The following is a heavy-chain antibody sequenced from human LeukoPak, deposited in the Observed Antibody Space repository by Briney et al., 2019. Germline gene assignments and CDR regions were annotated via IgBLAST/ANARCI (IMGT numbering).Heavy chain of an antibody. Sequence: PSETLSLTCTVSGGSISSYYWSWIRQPAGKGLEWIGRIYTSGSTNYNPSLKSRVTMSVDTSKNQFSLKLSSVTAADTAVYYCARDSPYWNRLRGLEYYFDYWGQGTLVTVSS. D-gene: IGHD1-1*01. V-gene: IGHV4-4*07. CDR3: ARDSPYWNRLRGLEYYFDY. J-gene: IGHJ4*02. CDR2: IYTSGST. CDR1: GGSISSYY.